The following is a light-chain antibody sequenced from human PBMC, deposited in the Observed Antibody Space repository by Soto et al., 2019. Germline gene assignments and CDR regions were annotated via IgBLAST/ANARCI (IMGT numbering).Light chain of an antibody. J-gene: IGKJ4*01. V-gene: IGKV3-11*01. CDR3: QQHSDWPLT. CDR1: QSVSSN. CDR2: DAS. Sequence: EIALIQSPATLSLSPGERATLSCRASQSVSSNLAWYQQNPGQAPRLLIFDASKRATGIPVRFSGSGSGTDFTLTISSLEPEDFTVYYCQQHSDWPLTFGGGTRVEIK.